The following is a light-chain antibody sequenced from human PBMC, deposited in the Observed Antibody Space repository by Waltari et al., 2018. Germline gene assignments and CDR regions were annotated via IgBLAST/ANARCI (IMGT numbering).Light chain of an antibody. J-gene: IGLJ1*01. V-gene: IGLV2-23*01. CDR2: EGN. Sequence: QSSLTHPASVSGSPGQSITISCTGTSSDIGSYNLVSWYQQHPGKAPNLIIYEGNRRPSGVSDRFSASESVNTASLTISGLQADDEADYYCCSYAGDSTYVFGTGAKVTVL. CDR1: SSDIGSYNL. CDR3: CSYAGDSTYV.